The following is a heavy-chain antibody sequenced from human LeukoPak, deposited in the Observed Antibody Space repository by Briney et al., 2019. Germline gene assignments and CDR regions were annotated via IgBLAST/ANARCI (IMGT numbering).Heavy chain of an antibody. D-gene: IGHD2-2*01. CDR1: GGSFSGYY. CDR3: ARAASYLRTVDY. J-gene: IGHJ4*02. Sequence: SETLSLTCAVYGGSFSGYYWSWIRQPPGKGLEWIGEINHSGSTNYNPSLKSRVTISVDTSKNQFSLKLSSVTAADTAVYYCARAASYLRTVDYWGQGTLVTVSS. V-gene: IGHV4-34*01. CDR2: INHSGST.